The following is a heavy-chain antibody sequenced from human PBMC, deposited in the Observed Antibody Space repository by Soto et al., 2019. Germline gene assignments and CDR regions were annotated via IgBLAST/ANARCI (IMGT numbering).Heavy chain of an antibody. CDR2: ISYDGSNK. D-gene: IGHD2-15*01. CDR1: GFTFSSYG. Sequence: GGSLRLSCAASGFTFSSYGMHWVRQAPGKGLEWVAVISYDGSNKYYADSVKGRFTISRDNSKNTLYLQMNSLRAEDTAVYYCAKGRVAATVFRYFDYWGQGTLVTVSS. CDR3: AKGRVAATVFRYFDY. J-gene: IGHJ4*02. V-gene: IGHV3-30*18.